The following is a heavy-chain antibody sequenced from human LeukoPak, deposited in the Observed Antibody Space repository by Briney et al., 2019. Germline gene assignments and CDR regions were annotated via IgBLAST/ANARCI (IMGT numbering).Heavy chain of an antibody. D-gene: IGHD5-18*01. CDR3: ARSHIAMDTAMAWNWFDP. J-gene: IGHJ5*02. CDR2: INPNSGGT. V-gene: IGHV1-2*02. CDR1: GYTFTGYY. Sequence: ASVKVSCKASGYTFTGYYMHWVRQAPGQGLEWMGWINPNSGGTNYAQKFQGRVTMTRDTSISTAYMELSRLRSDDTAAYYCARSHIAMDTAMAWNWFDPWGQGTLVTVSS.